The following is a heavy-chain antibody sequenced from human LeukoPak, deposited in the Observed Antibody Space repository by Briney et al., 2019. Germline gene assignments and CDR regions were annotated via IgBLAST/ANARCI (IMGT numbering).Heavy chain of an antibody. V-gene: IGHV3-30-3*01. Sequence: PGGSLRLSCVASGFTFSRYAVHWVRQAPGKGLEWVAVISFDGSNKYYADSVKGRFTISRDNSKNMLYLQMNSLRAEDTAVYYCARSERWLQVYFDYWSQGTLVTVSS. D-gene: IGHD5-24*01. CDR3: ARSERWLQVYFDY. CDR2: ISFDGSNK. CDR1: GFTFSRYA. J-gene: IGHJ4*02.